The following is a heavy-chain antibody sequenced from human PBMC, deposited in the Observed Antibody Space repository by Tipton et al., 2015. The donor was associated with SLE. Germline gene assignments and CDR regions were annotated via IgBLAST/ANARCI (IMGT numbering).Heavy chain of an antibody. V-gene: IGHV4-39*07. Sequence: TLSLTCTVSGGSXTTGPDYWGWIRQPPGKGLEWIATIYYNGSTYYNPSLKSRATISGASSEKHFSLKLSSVTAADTARYYCARGKIWGSYFDYWGQGTLVTV. CDR2: IYYNGST. D-gene: IGHD7-27*01. J-gene: IGHJ4*02. CDR1: GGSXTTGPDY. CDR3: ARGKIWGSYFDY.